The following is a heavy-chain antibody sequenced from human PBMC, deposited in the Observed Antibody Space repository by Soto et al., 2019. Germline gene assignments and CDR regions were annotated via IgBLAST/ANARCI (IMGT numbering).Heavy chain of an antibody. Sequence: PGGSLRLSCAASGFTFSSYAMHWVRQAPGKGLEWVAVIWYDGSNKYYADSVKGRFTISRDNSKNTLYLQMNSLRAEDTAVYYCARDERPLGYCSGGSCDDAFDIWGQGTMVTVSS. CDR1: GFTFSSYA. CDR2: IWYDGSNK. J-gene: IGHJ3*02. CDR3: ARDERPLGYCSGGSCDDAFDI. V-gene: IGHV3-33*08. D-gene: IGHD2-15*01.